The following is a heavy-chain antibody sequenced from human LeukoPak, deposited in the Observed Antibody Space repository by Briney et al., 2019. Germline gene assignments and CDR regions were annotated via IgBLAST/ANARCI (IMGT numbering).Heavy chain of an antibody. V-gene: IGHV4-39*01. CDR1: GGSISSSSYY. CDR3: VKSGGYGLIDY. J-gene: IGHJ4*02. Sequence: SETLPLTCTVSGGSISSSSYYWGWIRQPPGKGLEWIGSIYYTGSTYYNASLQSRVTISIDTSKNQFSLRLNSVTAADTAMYYCVKSGGYGLIDYWGQGTLVTVSS. D-gene: IGHD1-26*01. CDR2: IYYTGST.